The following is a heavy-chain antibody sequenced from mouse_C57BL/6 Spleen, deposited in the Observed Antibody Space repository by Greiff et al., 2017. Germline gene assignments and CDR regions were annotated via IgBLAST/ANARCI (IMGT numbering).Heavy chain of an antibody. CDR3: ARDGYDGYVDY. D-gene: IGHD2-2*01. Sequence: QVQLQQPGAELVRPGSSVKLSCKASGYTFTSYWMHWVKQRPIQGLEWIGNIDPSDSETHYNQKFKDKATLTVDKSSSTAYMQLSSLTSEDSAVYYCARDGYDGYVDYWGQGTTLTVSS. V-gene: IGHV1-52*01. J-gene: IGHJ2*01. CDR2: IDPSDSET. CDR1: GYTFTSYW.